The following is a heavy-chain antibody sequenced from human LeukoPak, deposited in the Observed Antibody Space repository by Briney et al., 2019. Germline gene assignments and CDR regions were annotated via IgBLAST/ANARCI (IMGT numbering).Heavy chain of an antibody. CDR1: GYTFTGYY. D-gene: IGHD4-23*01. Sequence: ASVKVSCKASGYTFTGYYMHWVRQAPGQGLEWMGWMNPNSGNTRYAQKVQGRITMTRDTSISTANMELSSLRSEDTAVYYCARGPGGNSEWYFDLWGRGTLVTVSS. V-gene: IGHV1-8*02. CDR2: MNPNSGNT. J-gene: IGHJ2*01. CDR3: ARGPGGNSEWYFDL.